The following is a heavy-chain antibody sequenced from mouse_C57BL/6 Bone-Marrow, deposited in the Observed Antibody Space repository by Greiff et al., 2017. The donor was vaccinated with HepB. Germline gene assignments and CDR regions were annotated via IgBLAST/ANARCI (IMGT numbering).Heavy chain of an antibody. Sequence: VQLKQSGPGMVKPSQSLSLTCTVTGYSITSGYDWHWIRHFPGNKLEWMGYISYSGSTNYNPSLKSRISITHDTSKNHFFLKLNSVTTEDTATYYCAREGDGSSSWFAYWGQGTLVTVSA. CDR1: GYSITSGYD. V-gene: IGHV3-1*01. D-gene: IGHD1-1*01. CDR3: AREGDGSSSWFAY. J-gene: IGHJ3*01. CDR2: ISYSGST.